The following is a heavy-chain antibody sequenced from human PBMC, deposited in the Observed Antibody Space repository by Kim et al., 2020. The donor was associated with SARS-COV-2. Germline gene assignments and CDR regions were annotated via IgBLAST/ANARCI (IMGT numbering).Heavy chain of an antibody. CDR3: AKELGYCSSTSCYNDYF. D-gene: IGHD2-2*02. CDR1: GFTFSSYG. Sequence: GGSLRLSCAASGFTFSSYGMHWVRQAPGKGLEWVAVISYDGSNKYYADSVKGRFTISRDNSKNTLYLQMNSLRAEDTAVYYCAKELGYCSSTSCYNDYF. J-gene: IGHJ4*01. CDR2: ISYDGSNK. V-gene: IGHV3-30*18.